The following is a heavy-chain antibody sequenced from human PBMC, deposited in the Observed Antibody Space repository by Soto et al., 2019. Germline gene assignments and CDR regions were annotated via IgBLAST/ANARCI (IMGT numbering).Heavy chain of an antibody. Sequence: ASENLSLTYAVYGGSFSGYYWSWCRQPPGKGLEWIGEINHSGSTNYNPSLKSRVTISVDTSKNQFSLKLSSVTAADTAVYYCANVFYYFWSRHYRFAPRGQRTPVTGS. V-gene: IGHV4-34*01. CDR3: ANVFYYFWSRHYRFAP. J-gene: IGHJ5*02. D-gene: IGHD3-3*01. CDR1: GGSFSGYY. CDR2: INHSGST.